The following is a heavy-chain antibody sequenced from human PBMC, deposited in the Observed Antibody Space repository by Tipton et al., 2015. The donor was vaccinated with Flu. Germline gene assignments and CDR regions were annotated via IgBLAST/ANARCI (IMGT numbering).Heavy chain of an antibody. Sequence: SLRLSCAASGFMFSGYGMHWVRQAPGKGLEWVAFIRHDESDKYYADSVKGRFTISRDNSKNALYLAINSLRTEDTAVYYCAKDGWDTSGWYPFDHWGQGTLVTVS. CDR2: IRHDESDK. V-gene: IGHV3-30*02. CDR1: GFMFSGYG. D-gene: IGHD6-19*01. CDR3: AKDGWDTSGWYPFDH. J-gene: IGHJ4*02.